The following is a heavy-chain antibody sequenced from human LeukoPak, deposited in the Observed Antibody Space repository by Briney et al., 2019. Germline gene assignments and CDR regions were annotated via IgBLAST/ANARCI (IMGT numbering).Heavy chain of an antibody. J-gene: IGHJ4*02. CDR2: IYYSGST. CDR1: DGSISSYY. Sequence: SETLSLTCTVPDGSISSYYWSWIRQPAGKGLEWIRYIYYSGSTNYNPSLKSRVTISVDTSKNQFSLKLSSVTAADTAVYYCARMGDGYSSSSVVDYWGQGTLVTVSS. D-gene: IGHD6-6*01. V-gene: IGHV4-59*01. CDR3: ARMGDGYSSSSVVDY.